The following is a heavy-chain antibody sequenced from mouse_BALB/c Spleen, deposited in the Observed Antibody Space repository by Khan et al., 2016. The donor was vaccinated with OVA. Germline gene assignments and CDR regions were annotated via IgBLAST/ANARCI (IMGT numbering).Heavy chain of an antibody. Sequence: QVQLQQPGAELVRPGASVKLSCKASGYTFTSHWINWVKQRPGQGLEWIGNIYPSDSYTDYNQKFKDKATLTVDKSSSTAYMQLSSPTSEDSAVYYCTRHGSSYDAMDYWGQGTSVTVSS. CDR1: GYTFTSHW. V-gene: IGHV1-69*02. CDR3: TRHGSSYDAMDY. CDR2: IYPSDSYT. D-gene: IGHD1-1*01. J-gene: IGHJ4*01.